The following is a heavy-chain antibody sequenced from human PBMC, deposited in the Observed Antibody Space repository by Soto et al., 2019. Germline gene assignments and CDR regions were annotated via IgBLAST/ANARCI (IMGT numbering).Heavy chain of an antibody. V-gene: IGHV4-34*01. CDR2: INHSGST. CDR3: ARLKTYDILHKSDY. Sequence: PSETLSLTCAVYGGSFSGYSWTWIRQPPGTGLEWIGEINHSGSTNYNPSLKSRVTISVDTSKNQFSLKLTSVTAADTAVYYCARLKTYDILHKSDYWGQGSLVTVSS. D-gene: IGHD3-9*01. CDR1: GGSFSGYS. J-gene: IGHJ4*02.